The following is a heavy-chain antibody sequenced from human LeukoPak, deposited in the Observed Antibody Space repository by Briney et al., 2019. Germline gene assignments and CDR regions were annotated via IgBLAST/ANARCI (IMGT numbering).Heavy chain of an antibody. CDR3: ARDHPYGSGSYDFDY. Sequence: GGSLRLSCAASGFTFSDYYMSWIRQAPGKGLEWVSYISSSSSYTNYADSVKGRFTISRDNAKNSLYLQMNSLRAEDTAVYYCARDHPYGSGSYDFDYWGQGTLVTVSS. J-gene: IGHJ4*02. V-gene: IGHV3-11*06. D-gene: IGHD3-10*01. CDR2: ISSSSSYT. CDR1: GFTFSDYY.